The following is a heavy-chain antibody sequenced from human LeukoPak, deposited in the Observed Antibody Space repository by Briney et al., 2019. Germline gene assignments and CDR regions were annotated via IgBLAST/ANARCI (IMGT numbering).Heavy chain of an antibody. J-gene: IGHJ4*02. CDR2: INPSGGST. Sequence: TSVKVSCKASGYTFTTYYVHWVRQAPGQGLEWMGIINPSGGSTTYAQKFRGRLTMTRDMSTSTVYMELSSLRSEDTAVYYCARGSRPVYNLLTGKRYFDYWGQGTLLTVSS. CDR3: ARGSRPVYNLLTGKRYFDY. V-gene: IGHV1-46*01. CDR1: GYTFTTYY. D-gene: IGHD3-9*01.